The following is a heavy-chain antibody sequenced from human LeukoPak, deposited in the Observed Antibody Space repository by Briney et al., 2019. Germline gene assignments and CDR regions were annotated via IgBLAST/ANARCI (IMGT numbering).Heavy chain of an antibody. D-gene: IGHD6-19*01. CDR1: GFTFRNYN. CDR3: AKDSSGWATDY. Sequence: GGSLRLSCAASGFTFRNYNMQGVRQPPGKGLEWVAFIRHDGGNKNYADSVKGRFTISRDNSKNTLYLQMDSLRAEDMAVYYCAKDSSGWATDYWGQGTLVTVSS. J-gene: IGHJ4*02. CDR2: IRHDGGNK. V-gene: IGHV3-30*02.